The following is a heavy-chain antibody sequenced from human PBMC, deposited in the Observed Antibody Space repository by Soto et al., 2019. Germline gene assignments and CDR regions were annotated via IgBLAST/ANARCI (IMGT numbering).Heavy chain of an antibody. D-gene: IGHD4-17*01. CDR2: ISNTGAET. J-gene: IGHJ2*01. Sequence: HPGGSLRLSCAASGFIFRSYAMSWVRQAPGKGLEWVSTISNTGAETFYADSVKGRFTISRDNSRNTLFLQMNSLRAEDTAMYLCAKHFAYGLWFFDLWGRGTLVTVSS. V-gene: IGHV3-23*01. CDR1: GFIFRSYA. CDR3: AKHFAYGLWFFDL.